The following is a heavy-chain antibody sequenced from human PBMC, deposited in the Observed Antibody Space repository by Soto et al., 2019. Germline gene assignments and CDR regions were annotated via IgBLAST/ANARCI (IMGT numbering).Heavy chain of an antibody. V-gene: IGHV3-30*03. Sequence: QVQLVESGGGVVQPGRSLRLSCAASGFTFSSYGMHWVRQAPGKGLEWVAVISYDGSNKYYADSVKGRFTISRDNSKNPLYLQMNSLRAEDTAVYYCARLGPGPMYYYDSSGWGQGTLFTVSS. CDR3: ARLGPGPMYYYDSSG. D-gene: IGHD3-22*01. CDR2: ISYDGSNK. CDR1: GFTFSSYG. J-gene: IGHJ4*02.